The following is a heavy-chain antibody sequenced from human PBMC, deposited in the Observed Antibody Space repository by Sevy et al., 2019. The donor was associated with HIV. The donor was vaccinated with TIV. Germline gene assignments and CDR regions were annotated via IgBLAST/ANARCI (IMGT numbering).Heavy chain of an antibody. J-gene: IGHJ4*02. Sequence: GGSLRLSCAASGFTFSSYAMHWVRQAPGKGLEWVAVISYDGSNKNYADSVKGRFTISRDNSKNTLYLQMNSLRAEATAVYYCARKAGWELAEFDYWGQGTLVTVSS. CDR1: GFTFSSYA. CDR3: ARKAGWELAEFDY. CDR2: ISYDGSNK. V-gene: IGHV3-30-3*01. D-gene: IGHD1-26*01.